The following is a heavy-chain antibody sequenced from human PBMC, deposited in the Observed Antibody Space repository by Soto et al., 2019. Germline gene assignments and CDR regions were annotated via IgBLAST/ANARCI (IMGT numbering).Heavy chain of an antibody. CDR1: GYSFTSYW. CDR3: ARESEDLTSNFDY. J-gene: IGHJ4*02. Sequence: GESLKISCKGSGYSFTSYWIGWVRQMPGKGLEWMGIIYPGDSDTRYSPSFQGHVTISADKSISTAYLQWSSLKASDTAMYYCARESEDLTSNFDYWGQGTLVTVSS. V-gene: IGHV5-51*01. CDR2: IYPGDSDT.